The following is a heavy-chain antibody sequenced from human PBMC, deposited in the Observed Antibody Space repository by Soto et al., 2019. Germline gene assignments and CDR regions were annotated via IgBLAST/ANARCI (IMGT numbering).Heavy chain of an antibody. J-gene: IGHJ4*02. CDR1: GGSISSYY. Sequence: QVQLQESGPGLVKPSETLSLTCTVSGGSISSYYWSWIRQPPGKGLEWIGYIYYSGSTNYNPSLKSXXTXSXXTSKNQFSLKLSSVTAADTAVYYCARASRVAGTDYWGQGTLVTVSS. CDR3: ARASRVAGTDY. D-gene: IGHD6-19*01. CDR2: IYYSGST. V-gene: IGHV4-59*01.